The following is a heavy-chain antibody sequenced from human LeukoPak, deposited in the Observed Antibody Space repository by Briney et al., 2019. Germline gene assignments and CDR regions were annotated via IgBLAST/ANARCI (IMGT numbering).Heavy chain of an antibody. D-gene: IGHD2-8*01. J-gene: IGHJ5*02. Sequence: ASVKVSCKASGYTFTGYYMHWVRQAPGQGLEWMGWINPNSGGTNYAQKFQGRGTMTRDTSISTAYLELSRLRSDDTAVYYCARDSYPYCTNGVCSGKNWFDPWGQGTLVTVSS. CDR3: ARDSYPYCTNGVCSGKNWFDP. CDR2: INPNSGGT. V-gene: IGHV1-2*02. CDR1: GYTFTGYY.